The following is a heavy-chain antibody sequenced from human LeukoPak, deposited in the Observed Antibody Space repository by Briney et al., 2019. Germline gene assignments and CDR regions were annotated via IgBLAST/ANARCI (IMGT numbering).Heavy chain of an antibody. J-gene: IGHJ4*02. V-gene: IGHV3-23*01. CDR2: ISGSGGST. Sequence: PGGSLRLSCAASGFTFSSYAMSWVRQAPGKGLEWVSAISGSGGSTYYADSVKGRFTISRDNSKNSLYLQMNSLRAEDTALYYCAKAAGGVIVRPYDYWGQGTLVTVSS. CDR1: GFTFSSYA. CDR3: AKAAGGVIVRPYDY. D-gene: IGHD3-16*02.